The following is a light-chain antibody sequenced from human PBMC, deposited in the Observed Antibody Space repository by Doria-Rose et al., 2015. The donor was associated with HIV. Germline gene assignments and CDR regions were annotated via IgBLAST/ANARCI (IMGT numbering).Light chain of an antibody. CDR3: QQRNNWPT. CDR1: HCFSRY. Sequence: ETALTQSPATLPLSPGGRATLTCRDSHCFSRYLGRYQQKPGQAARLLIYDASNRAAGIPARFSGSGSGTDFPLTISSLEPEDFAVYYRQQRNNWPTFGGGTKVEI. CDR2: DAS. V-gene: IGKV3-11*01. J-gene: IGKJ4*01.